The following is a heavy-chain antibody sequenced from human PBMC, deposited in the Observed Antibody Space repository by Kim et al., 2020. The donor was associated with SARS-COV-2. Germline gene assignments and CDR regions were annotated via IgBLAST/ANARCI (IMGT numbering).Heavy chain of an antibody. J-gene: IGHJ4*02. CDR2: IYYSGST. Sequence: SETLSLTCTVSGGSISSSSYYWGWIRQPPGKGLEWIGSIYYSGSTYYNPSLKSRVTISVDTSKNQFSLKLSSVTAADTAVYYCARGWRGIRYFDWRNQQSFDYWGQGTLVTVSS. D-gene: IGHD3-9*01. CDR1: GGSISSSSYY. CDR3: ARGWRGIRYFDWRNQQSFDY. V-gene: IGHV4-39*07.